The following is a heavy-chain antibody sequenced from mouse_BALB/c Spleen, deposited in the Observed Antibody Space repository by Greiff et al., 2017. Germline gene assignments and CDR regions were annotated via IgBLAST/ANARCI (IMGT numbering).Heavy chain of an antibody. CDR1: GYAFTNYL. D-gene: IGHD1-1*01. J-gene: IGHJ4*01. CDR3: ARSKYGFDAMDY. V-gene: IGHV1-54*01. CDR2: INPGSGGT. Sequence: QVQLQQSGAELVRPGTSVKVSCKASGYAFTNYLIEWVKQRPGQGLEWIGVINPGSGGTNYNEKFKGKATLTADKSSSTAYMQLSSLTSDDSAVYFCARSKYGFDAMDYWGQGTSVTVSS.